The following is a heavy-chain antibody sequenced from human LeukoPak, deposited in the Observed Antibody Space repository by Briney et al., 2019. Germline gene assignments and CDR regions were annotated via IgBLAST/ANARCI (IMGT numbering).Heavy chain of an antibody. D-gene: IGHD2-21*02. CDR2: ISSSGSTI. Sequence: GGSLRLSCAASGFTFSSYEMNWVRQAPGKGLEWVSYISSSGSTIYYADSVKGRFTISRDNAKNSLYLQMNSLRAEDTAVYYCASSPHIVVVTAHDAFDIWGQGTMVTVSS. CDR1: GFTFSSYE. V-gene: IGHV3-48*03. J-gene: IGHJ3*02. CDR3: ASSPHIVVVTAHDAFDI.